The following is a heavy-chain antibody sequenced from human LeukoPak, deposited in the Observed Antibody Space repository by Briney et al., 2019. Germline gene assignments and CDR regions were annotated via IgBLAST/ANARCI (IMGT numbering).Heavy chain of an antibody. J-gene: IGHJ6*02. CDR2: ISGSGGST. CDR3: ARESYDFWSGYYGPLYYGMDV. Sequence: GGSLRLSCAASGFTFSNYAMTWVRQAPGKGLEWVSAISGSGGSTYYADSVKGRFTISRDNSKNTLYLQMNSLRAEDTAVYYCARESYDFWSGYYGPLYYGMDVWGQGTTVTVSS. V-gene: IGHV3-23*01. D-gene: IGHD3-3*01. CDR1: GFTFSNYA.